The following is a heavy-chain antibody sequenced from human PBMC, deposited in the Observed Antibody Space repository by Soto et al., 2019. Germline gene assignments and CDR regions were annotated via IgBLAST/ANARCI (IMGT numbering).Heavy chain of an antibody. Sequence: GESLKISCKGSGYSFTSYWIGWVRQMPGKGLEWMGIIYPGDSDTRYSPSFQGQVTISADKSISTAYLLWSSLKASDTAMYYCARAHIVATMSGYGMDVWGQGTTVTVSS. D-gene: IGHD5-12*01. J-gene: IGHJ6*02. CDR2: IYPGDSDT. V-gene: IGHV5-51*01. CDR1: GYSFTSYW. CDR3: ARAHIVATMSGYGMDV.